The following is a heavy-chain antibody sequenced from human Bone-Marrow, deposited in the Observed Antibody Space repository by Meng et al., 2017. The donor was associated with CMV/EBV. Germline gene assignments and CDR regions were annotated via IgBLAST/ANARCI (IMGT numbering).Heavy chain of an antibody. V-gene: IGHV3-21*01. CDR3: ARGMVGVPAAIYPTLDY. D-gene: IGHD2-2*01. Sequence: GESLKISCAASGFVFSTYSMNWVRQAPGKGLEWVSSISSSSYIYYADSVKGRFTISRDNAKNSLYLQMNSLRAEDTAVYYCARGMVGVPAAIYPTLDYWGQGTLVTVSS. CDR2: ISSSSYI. CDR1: GFVFSTYS. J-gene: IGHJ4*02.